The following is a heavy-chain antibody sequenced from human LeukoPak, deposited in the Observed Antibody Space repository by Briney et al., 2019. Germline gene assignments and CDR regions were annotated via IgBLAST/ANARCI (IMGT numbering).Heavy chain of an antibody. CDR1: GGSFSGYY. CDR3: ATQRWLQFRGGYYFDY. J-gene: IGHJ4*02. Sequence: KASETLSLTCAVYGGSFSGYYWSWIRQPPGKGLEWIGEINHSGSTYYNPSLKSRVTISVDTSKNQFSLKLSSVTAADTAVYYCATQRWLQFRGGYYFDYWGQGTLVTVSS. CDR2: INHSGST. D-gene: IGHD5-24*01. V-gene: IGHV4-34*01.